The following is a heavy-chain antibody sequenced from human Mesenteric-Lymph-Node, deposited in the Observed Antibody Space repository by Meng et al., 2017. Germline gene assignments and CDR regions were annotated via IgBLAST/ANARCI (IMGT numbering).Heavy chain of an antibody. CDR2: IYYSGST. Sequence: QELPESGPGLVKPSETLSLTCTGSGGSLSSSSYYWGWIRQPPGKGLEWIGSIYYSGSTYYNPSLKSRVTISVDTSKNQFSLKLSSVTAADTAVYYCARVPLYSGATDAFDIWGQGTMVTVSS. CDR3: ARVPLYSGATDAFDI. V-gene: IGHV4-39*07. D-gene: IGHD1-26*01. CDR1: GGSLSSSSYY. J-gene: IGHJ3*02.